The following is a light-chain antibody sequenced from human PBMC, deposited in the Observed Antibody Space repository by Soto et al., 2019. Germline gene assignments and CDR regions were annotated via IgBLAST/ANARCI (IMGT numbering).Light chain of an antibody. Sequence: QSVLTQPASVSGSPGQSITISCTGTSSDVGAYNFVSWYQQPPGKAPKLMIYDVSNWPPGVSNRFSGSKAGNTASLTISGLQAEDEADYYCSSDTSSSNVVFGGETKLTVL. V-gene: IGLV2-14*01. CDR3: SSDTSSSNVV. CDR1: SSDVGAYNF. J-gene: IGLJ2*01. CDR2: DVS.